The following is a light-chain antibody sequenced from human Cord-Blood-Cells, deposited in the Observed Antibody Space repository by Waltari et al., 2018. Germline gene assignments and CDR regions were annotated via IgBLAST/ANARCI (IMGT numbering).Light chain of an antibody. CDR2: GVS. Sequence: QSPLTHPASVSGSPGQPTTIPCTGTSSVVGGYNFFSWYQQHPGKAPKPMIYGVSNRPSGVSNRFSGSKSGNTAFLTISGLQAEDEADYYCSTYTSSSSYVFGTGTKGTVL. CDR1: SSVVGGYNF. CDR3: STYTSSSSYV. V-gene: IGLV2-14*01. J-gene: IGLJ1*01.